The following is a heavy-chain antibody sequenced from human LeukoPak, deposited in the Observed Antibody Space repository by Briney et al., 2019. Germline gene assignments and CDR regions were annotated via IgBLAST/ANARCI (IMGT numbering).Heavy chain of an antibody. V-gene: IGHV3-21*01. Sequence: GGSLRLSCAASGFTFSSYSMNWVRQAPGKGLEWVSSISSSSSYIYYADSVKGRFTISRDNAKNSLYLQMNSLRAEDTAVYFCARGHSGSYQRTDAFDIWGQGTMVTVSS. CDR1: GFTFSSYS. CDR2: ISSSSSYI. CDR3: ARGHSGSYQRTDAFDI. J-gene: IGHJ3*02. D-gene: IGHD1-26*01.